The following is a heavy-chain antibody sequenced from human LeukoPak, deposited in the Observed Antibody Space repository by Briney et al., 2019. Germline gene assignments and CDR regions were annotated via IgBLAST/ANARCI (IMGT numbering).Heavy chain of an antibody. J-gene: IGHJ4*02. CDR3: AKYGRSSWFYLDC. D-gene: IGHD6-13*01. Sequence: GGSQRLSCVVYGFTFSSYAMSWVRQAPGKGLEWVSGISVSGSSTHYADSVKGRFTISRDNSKNTLYLQMNSLRAEDTAVYYCAKYGRSSWFYLDCWGQGNLVTVSS. V-gene: IGHV3-23*01. CDR2: ISVSGSST. CDR1: GFTFSSYA.